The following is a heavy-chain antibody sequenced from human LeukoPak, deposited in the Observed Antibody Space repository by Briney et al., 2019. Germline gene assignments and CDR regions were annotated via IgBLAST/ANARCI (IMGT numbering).Heavy chain of an antibody. CDR3: ARDLSGGRTGTTNY. D-gene: IGHD1-7*01. CDR1: GYTFTGYY. CDR2: INPNSGGT. J-gene: IGHJ4*02. V-gene: IGHV1-2*02. Sequence: ASVKVSCKASGYTFTGYYMHWARQAPGQGLEWMGWINPNSGGTNYAQKFQGRVTMTRDTSISTAYMELSRLRSDDTAVYYCARDLSGGRTGTTNYWGQGTLVTVSS.